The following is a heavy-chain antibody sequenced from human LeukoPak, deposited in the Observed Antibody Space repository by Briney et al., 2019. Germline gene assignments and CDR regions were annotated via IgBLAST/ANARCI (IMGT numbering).Heavy chain of an antibody. D-gene: IGHD6-6*01. Sequence: GGSLRLSCEASGFTVSNNYMSWVRQAPGKGLEWVSVIYSGGSTYYADSVKGRFTISRDNSKNTLYLQMNSLRPEDTAVYYCAREMSIASDYWGQGTLVTVSS. CDR3: AREMSIASDY. CDR2: IYSGGST. J-gene: IGHJ4*02. CDR1: GFTVSNNY. V-gene: IGHV3-66*02.